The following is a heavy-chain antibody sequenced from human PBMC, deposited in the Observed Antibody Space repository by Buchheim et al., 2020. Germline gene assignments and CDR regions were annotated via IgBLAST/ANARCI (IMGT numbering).Heavy chain of an antibody. CDR2: INPNSGGT. CDR1: GYTFTGYY. D-gene: IGHD4-11*01. Sequence: QVQLVQSGAEVKKPGASVKVSCKASGYTFTGYYMHWVRQAPGQGLEWMGWINPNSGGTSYAQNFQGRVTMTRDTSISPVYMELTSLTSDDTAVYYCARDRITVTTPYMDVWGQGTT. CDR3: ARDRITVTTPYMDV. V-gene: IGHV1-2*02. J-gene: IGHJ6*03.